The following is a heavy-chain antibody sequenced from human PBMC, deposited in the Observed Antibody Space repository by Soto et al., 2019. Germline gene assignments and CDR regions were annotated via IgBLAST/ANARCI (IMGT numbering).Heavy chain of an antibody. CDR2: IYHSGST. Sequence: TLFLPCPVSCRAIRFLGYSRSWMPQPPGKGLEWIGYIYHSGSTYYNPSLKSRVTISVDRSKNQFSLKLGSVTAADTAVYYCARLAFGMIVVRGAFDIWGQGTMVT. D-gene: IGHD3-22*01. CDR1: CRAIRFLGYS. CDR3: ARLAFGMIVVRGAFDI. J-gene: IGHJ3*02. V-gene: IGHV4-30-2*01.